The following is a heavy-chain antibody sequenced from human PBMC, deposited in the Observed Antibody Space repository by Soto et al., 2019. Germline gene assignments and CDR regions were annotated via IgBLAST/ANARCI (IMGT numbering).Heavy chain of an antibody. CDR1: GGSISIGDYY. D-gene: IGHD6-13*01. CDR3: ARDSSSWPNFDY. CDR2: IDYSGST. V-gene: IGHV4-31*03. Sequence: SETLSLTCTVSGGSISIGDYYWSWIRQHPGKGLEWIGYIDYSGSTHYNPSLKSRVTISADTSKNQFSLKLSSVTAADTAVYYCARDSSSWPNFDYWGQGILVTVSS. J-gene: IGHJ4*02.